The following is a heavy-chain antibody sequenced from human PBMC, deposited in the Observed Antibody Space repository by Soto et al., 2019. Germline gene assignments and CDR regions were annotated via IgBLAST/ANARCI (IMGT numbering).Heavy chain of an antibody. CDR2: IYYSGST. Sequence: SETLSLTCTVSGGSISSGGYYWSWIRQHPGKGLEWIGYIYYSGSTYYNPSLKSRVTISVDTSKNQFSLKLSSVTAADTAVYYCARGGRQVVVAARNWFDPWGQGTLVTVSS. J-gene: IGHJ5*02. CDR1: GGSISSGGYY. V-gene: IGHV4-31*03. CDR3: ARGGRQVVVAARNWFDP. D-gene: IGHD2-15*01.